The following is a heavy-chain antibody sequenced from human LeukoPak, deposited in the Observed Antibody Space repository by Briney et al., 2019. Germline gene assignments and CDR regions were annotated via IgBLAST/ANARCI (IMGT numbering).Heavy chain of an antibody. D-gene: IGHD3-3*01. CDR1: GGSISSGGYY. CDR2: INHSGST. J-gene: IGHJ6*04. V-gene: IGHV4-30-2*01. CDR3: ARRRFFWSGYVECMDV. Sequence: SSETLSLTCTVSGGSISSGGYYWRWIRQPPGKGLEWIGEINHSGSTNYNPSLKSRVTISVDTSKNQFSLKLSPVTAADTAVYYCARRRFFWSGYVECMDVWGKGTTVTVSS.